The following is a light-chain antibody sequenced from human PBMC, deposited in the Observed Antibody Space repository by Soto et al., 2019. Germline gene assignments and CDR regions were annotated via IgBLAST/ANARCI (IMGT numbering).Light chain of an antibody. CDR1: QSVSKN. Sequence: EILMTQSPATLSVSPGERVTLSCRASQSVSKNLAWYQQKPGQAPRLLIYGASTRATGIPARSSGSGSGTEFTLTISSLQSEDFEVYYCQQYNNWPWTFGQGTKVDIK. V-gene: IGKV3-15*01. CDR3: QQYNNWPWT. CDR2: GAS. J-gene: IGKJ1*01.